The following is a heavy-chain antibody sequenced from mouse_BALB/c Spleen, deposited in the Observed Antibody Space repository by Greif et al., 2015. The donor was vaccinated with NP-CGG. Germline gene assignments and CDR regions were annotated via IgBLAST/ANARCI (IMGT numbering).Heavy chain of an antibody. V-gene: IGHV5-9-4*01. CDR2: ISSGGSYT. J-gene: IGHJ4*01. Sequence: EVKLMESGGGLVKPGGSLKLSCAASGFTFSSYAMSWVRQSPEKRLEWVAEISSGGSYTYYPDTVTGRFTISRDNAKNTLYLEMSSLRSEDTAMYYCAKDERSNAMDYWGQGTSVTVSS. CDR1: GFTFSSYA. D-gene: IGHD1-1*01. CDR3: AKDERSNAMDY.